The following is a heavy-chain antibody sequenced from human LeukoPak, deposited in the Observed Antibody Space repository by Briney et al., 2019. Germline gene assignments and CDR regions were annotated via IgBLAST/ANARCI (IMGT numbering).Heavy chain of an antibody. J-gene: IGHJ6*02. Sequence: ASVKVSCKASGYTFTGYYMHWVRQAPGQGLEWMGWINPNSGGTNYAQKFQGRVTMTRDTSISTAYMELSRLRSDDTAVSYCARWTRYYYYGMDVWGQGTTVTVSS. CDR2: INPNSGGT. V-gene: IGHV1-2*02. D-gene: IGHD3/OR15-3a*01. CDR3: ARWTRYYYYGMDV. CDR1: GYTFTGYY.